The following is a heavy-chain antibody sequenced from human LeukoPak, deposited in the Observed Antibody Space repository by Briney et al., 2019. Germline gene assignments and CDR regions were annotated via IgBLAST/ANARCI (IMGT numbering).Heavy chain of an antibody. J-gene: IGHJ4*02. CDR1: KFTFTNYW. V-gene: IGHV3-7*03. Sequence: PGGSLRLSCVASKFTFTNYWMTWVRQAPGKGLEWVADIKEDGTEKNYADSVKGRFTISRGNTENSVYLQMNSLRVEDTAVYFCAVGEGSSAEDWGQGTQVTVSS. CDR3: AVGEGSSAED. D-gene: IGHD3-10*01. CDR2: IKEDGTEK.